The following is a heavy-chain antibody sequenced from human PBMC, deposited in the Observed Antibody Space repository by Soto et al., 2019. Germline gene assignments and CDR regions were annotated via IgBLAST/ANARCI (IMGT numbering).Heavy chain of an antibody. Sequence: GGSLRLSCAASGFTFSTSAMSWVRQAPGKGLEWVSSIRSDDRTYYTDSVKGRFTISRDSSKNTLYLQMNSLRAEDTAVYYCAKDQWELLHWGQGTLVTVSS. V-gene: IGHV3-23*01. CDR3: AKDQWELLH. D-gene: IGHD1-26*01. CDR1: GFTFSTSA. CDR2: IRSDDRT. J-gene: IGHJ4*02.